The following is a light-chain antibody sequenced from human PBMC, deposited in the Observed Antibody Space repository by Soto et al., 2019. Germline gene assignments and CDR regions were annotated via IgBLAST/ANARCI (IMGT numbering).Light chain of an antibody. J-gene: IGLJ1*01. CDR3: SSYAGSNNYV. CDR2: EVS. Sequence: QSALTQPPSASGSPGQSVTISCTGTSSDVGGYNYVSWYQQHPGEAPKLMIYEVSKRPSGVPDRFSGSRSGNTASLTVSGLQAEDEDDYYCSSYAGSNNYVFGTGTKLTVL. V-gene: IGLV2-8*01. CDR1: SSDVGGYNY.